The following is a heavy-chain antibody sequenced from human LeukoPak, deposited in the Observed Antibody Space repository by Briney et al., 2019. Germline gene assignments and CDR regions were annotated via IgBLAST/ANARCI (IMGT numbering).Heavy chain of an antibody. V-gene: IGHV1-69*04. D-gene: IGHD2-2*01. CDR3: ARAVVPAASYYYYYYMDV. CDR1: GGAFSSYA. J-gene: IGHJ6*03. CDR2: IIPILGIA. Sequence: ASVKVSCKASGGAFSSYAISWVRQAPGQGLEWMGRIIPILGIANYAQKFQGRVTITADKSTSTAYMELSSLRSEDTAVYYCARAVVPAASYYYYYYMDVWGKGTTVTVSS.